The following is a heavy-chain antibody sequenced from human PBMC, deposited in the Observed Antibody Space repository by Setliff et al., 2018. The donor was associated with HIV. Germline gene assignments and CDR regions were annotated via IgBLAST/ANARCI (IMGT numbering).Heavy chain of an antibody. D-gene: IGHD2-2*01. V-gene: IGHV1-18*01. J-gene: IGHJ4*02. CDR2: ISANGKK. CDR1: GYTFSSYG. CDR3: ARANVVPPAAILGFDY. Sequence: ASVKVSCKAAGYTFSSYGISWVRQTPGQGLEWMGWISANGKKYYSPKVHDRLSLTIDISTTTAHLQLRSLRSEDTAVYYCARANVVPPAAILGFDYWGQGTLVTVSS.